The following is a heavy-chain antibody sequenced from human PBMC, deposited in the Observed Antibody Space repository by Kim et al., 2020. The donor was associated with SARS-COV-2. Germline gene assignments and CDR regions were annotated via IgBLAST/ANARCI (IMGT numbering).Heavy chain of an antibody. Sequence: GGSLRLSCAASGFTFSSYWMHWVRQVPGKGLIWVSRIKSDGTDTVYADSVKGRFTVSRDNARNTLYLQMKSLRAEDTALYYCVRGGYYYDSNAFGPWGQGTLVTVSP. CDR2: IKSDGTDT. V-gene: IGHV3-74*01. CDR1: GFTFSSYW. D-gene: IGHD3-22*01. CDR3: VRGGYYYDSNAFGP. J-gene: IGHJ5*02.